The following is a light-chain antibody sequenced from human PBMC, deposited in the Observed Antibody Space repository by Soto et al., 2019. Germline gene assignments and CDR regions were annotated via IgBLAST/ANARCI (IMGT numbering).Light chain of an antibody. CDR2: QTS. V-gene: IGKV3D-15*03. J-gene: IGKJ1*01. Sequence: MTQSPSTLSGSVGDRVTLSCRASQYINTRLAWYQHRPGQAPRLLIYQTSIRAAGIPARFSASGSGTDFTLAISDVPPEDFAVYYCQQYGSPPCTFGQGTKVDIK. CDR1: QYINTR. CDR3: QQYGSPPCT.